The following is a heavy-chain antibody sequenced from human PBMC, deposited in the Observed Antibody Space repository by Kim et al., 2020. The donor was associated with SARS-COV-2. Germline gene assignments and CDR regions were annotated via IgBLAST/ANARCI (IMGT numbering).Heavy chain of an antibody. CDR1: GYTFTSYA. CDR3: ARDFGVWRGSYFDY. Sequence: ASVKVSCKASGYTFTSYAMHWVRQAPGQRLEWMGWINAGNGNTKYSQKFQGRVTITRDTSASTAYMELSSLRSEDTAVYYCARDFGVWRGSYFDYWGQGTLVTVSS. D-gene: IGHD3-3*01. V-gene: IGHV1-3*01. J-gene: IGHJ4*02. CDR2: INAGNGNT.